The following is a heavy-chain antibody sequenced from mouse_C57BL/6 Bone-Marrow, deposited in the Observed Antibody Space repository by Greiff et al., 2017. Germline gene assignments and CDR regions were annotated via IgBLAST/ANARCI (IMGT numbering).Heavy chain of an antibody. V-gene: IGHV1-63*01. CDR2: IYPGGGYT. Sequence: VKLVESGAELVRPGTSVKMSCKASGYTFTNYWIGWAKQRPGHGLEWIGDIYPGGGYTNYNEKFKGKATLTADKSSSTAYMQFSSLTSEDSAIYYCARRTVVADWYFDVWGTGTTVTVSS. CDR3: ARRTVVADWYFDV. CDR1: GYTFTNYW. D-gene: IGHD1-1*01. J-gene: IGHJ1*03.